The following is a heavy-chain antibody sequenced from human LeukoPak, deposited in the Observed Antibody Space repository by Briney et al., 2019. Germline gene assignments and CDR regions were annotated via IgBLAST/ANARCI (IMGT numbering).Heavy chain of an antibody. CDR2: ISTYNGNT. CDR3: ARAISYFY. Sequence: ASVTLSCKASGYTFTSYGISWVRQAPGQRLEWMGWISTYNGNTNYAQKLQGRVTMTTDTSTSTAYMELRSLRSEDTTVYYSARAISYFYWGQGTLVTVSS. J-gene: IGHJ4*02. D-gene: IGHD3-10*01. V-gene: IGHV1-18*01. CDR1: GYTFTSYG.